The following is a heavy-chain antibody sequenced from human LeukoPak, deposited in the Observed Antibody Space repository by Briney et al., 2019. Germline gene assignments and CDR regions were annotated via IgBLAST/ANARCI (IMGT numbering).Heavy chain of an antibody. Sequence: SETLSLTCNISGGSISRYYWSWIRQPPGKGLEWIGYVYFTGNTNYNPSLKSRLAISVDTSKNLLSLTLSSVTAADTAVYFCASLSVRQLTLGVWGQGTMVTVSS. J-gene: IGHJ3*01. CDR3: ASLSVRQLTLGV. CDR1: GGSISRYY. D-gene: IGHD1-1*01. CDR2: VYFTGNT. V-gene: IGHV4-59*01.